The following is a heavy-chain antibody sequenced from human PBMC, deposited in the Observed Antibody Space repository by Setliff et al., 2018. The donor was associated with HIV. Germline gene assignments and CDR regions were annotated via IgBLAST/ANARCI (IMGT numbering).Heavy chain of an antibody. Sequence: ASVKVSCKASGGTFSSYAISWVRQAPGQGLEWMGGISAYNGNTNYAQKLQGRVTMTTDTSTSTAYMELRSLRSDDTAVYYCARLNSTANSYYFDYWGQGTLVTVSS. CDR3: ARLNSTANSYYFDY. D-gene: IGHD7-27*01. CDR1: GGTFSSYA. V-gene: IGHV1-18*01. J-gene: IGHJ4*02. CDR2: ISAYNGNT.